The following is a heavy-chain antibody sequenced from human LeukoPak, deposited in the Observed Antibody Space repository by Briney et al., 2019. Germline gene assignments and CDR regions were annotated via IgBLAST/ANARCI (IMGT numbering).Heavy chain of an antibody. J-gene: IGHJ4*02. CDR3: ARGRGSSWYRPPFDY. D-gene: IGHD6-13*01. V-gene: IGHV4-39*07. CDR1: GGSISSSSYY. Sequence: SETLSLTCTVSGGSISSSSYYWGWIRQPPGKGLEWIGEINHSGSTNYNPSLKSRVTISVDTSKNQFSLKLSSVTAADTAVYYCARGRGSSWYRPPFDYWGQGTLVTVSS. CDR2: INHSGST.